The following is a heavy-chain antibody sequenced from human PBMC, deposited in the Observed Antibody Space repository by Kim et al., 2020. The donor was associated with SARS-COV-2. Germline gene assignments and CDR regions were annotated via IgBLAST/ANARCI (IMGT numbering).Heavy chain of an antibody. CDR3: ASKLLWFGELLEDY. CDR1: GGSFSGYY. J-gene: IGHJ4*02. D-gene: IGHD3-10*01. Sequence: SETLSLTCAVYGGSFSGYYWSWIRQPPGKGLEWIGEINHSGSTNYNTSLKSRVTISVDTSKNQFSLKLSSVTAADTAVYYCASKLLWFGELLEDYWGQGT. V-gene: IGHV4-34*01. CDR2: INHSGST.